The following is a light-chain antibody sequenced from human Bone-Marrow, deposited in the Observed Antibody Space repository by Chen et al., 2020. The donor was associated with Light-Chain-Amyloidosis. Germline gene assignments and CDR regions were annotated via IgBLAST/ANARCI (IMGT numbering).Light chain of an antibody. CDR3: QVWDRSSDRPG. V-gene: IGLV3-21*02. CDR1: NIGSTS. Sequence: SYVLTQPSSVSVAPGQTATIACGGNNIGSTSVHWYQQTPGQAPLLVVYDDSDRPSGIPARLSGSNAGNTSTLTISRVEAGEEADYYCQVWDRSSDRPGFGGGTKLTVL. J-gene: IGLJ3*02. CDR2: DDS.